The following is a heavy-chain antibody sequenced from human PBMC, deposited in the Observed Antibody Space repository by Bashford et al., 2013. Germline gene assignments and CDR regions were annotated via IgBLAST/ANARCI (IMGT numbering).Heavy chain of an antibody. D-gene: IGHD3-10*01. J-gene: IGHJ3*02. Sequence: GGSLRLSCAASGFTFDDYAMHWVRQPPGKGLEWVASISGNGAGTPYADSVKGRFSISRDNSKNTLYLQMNSLRAEDTALYYCAKDYSGPFDIWGQGTMVTVSS. CDR3: AKDYSGPFDI. V-gene: IGHV3-9*01. CDR2: ISGNGAGT. CDR1: GFTFDDYA.